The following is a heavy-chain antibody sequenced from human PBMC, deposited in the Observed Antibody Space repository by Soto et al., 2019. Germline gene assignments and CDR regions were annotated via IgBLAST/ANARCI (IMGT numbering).Heavy chain of an antibody. J-gene: IGHJ6*02. CDR2: ISNDGSNK. CDR3: AKDHHYDFWSGYIITYYYYGMDV. CDR1: GFTFSSYG. Sequence: GGSLRLSCAASGFTFSSYGMHWVRQAPGKGLEWVAVISNDGSNKYYADSVKGRFTISRDNSKNTLYLQMNSLRAEDTAVYYCAKDHHYDFWSGYIITYYYYGMDVWGQGTTVTVSS. D-gene: IGHD3-3*01. V-gene: IGHV3-30*18.